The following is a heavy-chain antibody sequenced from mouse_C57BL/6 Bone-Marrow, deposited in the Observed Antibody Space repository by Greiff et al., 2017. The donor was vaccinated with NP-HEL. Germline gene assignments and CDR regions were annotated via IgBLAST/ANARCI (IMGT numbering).Heavy chain of an antibody. V-gene: IGHV5-4*03. D-gene: IGHD1-1*01. CDR1: GFTFSSYA. J-gene: IGHJ1*03. CDR3: ARAPTTVVAHWYFDV. CDR2: ISDGGSYT. Sequence: DVMLVESGGGLVKPGGSLKLSCAASGFTFSSYAMSWVRQTPEKRLEWVATISDGGSYTYYPDNVKGRFTISRDNAKNNLYLQMSHLKSEDTAMYYCARAPTTVVAHWYFDVWGTGTTVTVSS.